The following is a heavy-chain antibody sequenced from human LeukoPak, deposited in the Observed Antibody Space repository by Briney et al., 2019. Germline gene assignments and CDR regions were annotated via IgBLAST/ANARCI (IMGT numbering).Heavy chain of an antibody. V-gene: IGHV4-30-4*01. Sequence: SETLSLTCTVSGGSISSGDYYWSWIRQPPGKGLEWIGYIYYSGSTYYNPSLKSRVIISVDRSKNQFSLKLSSVTAADTAVYYCARKRITMVRGTRGVVDYWGQGTLVTVSS. J-gene: IGHJ4*02. CDR1: GGSISSGDYY. CDR3: ARKRITMVRGTRGVVDY. D-gene: IGHD3-10*01. CDR2: IYYSGST.